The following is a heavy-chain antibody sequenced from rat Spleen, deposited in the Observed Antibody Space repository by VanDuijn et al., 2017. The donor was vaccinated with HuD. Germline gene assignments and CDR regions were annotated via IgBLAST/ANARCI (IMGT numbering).Heavy chain of an antibody. CDR1: GFSLTSYG. D-gene: IGHD2-1*01. CDR2: IWTGGNT. V-gene: IGHV2-30*01. CDR3: ARDLTNYAYTYGVMDA. Sequence: QVQLKESGPGLVQPSQTLSLTCTVSGFSLTSYGVSWVRQPTGKGLEWMGVIWTGGNTDYNSALKSRLRISRDTSKSQVFLKMNSLQTEDIATYYCARDLTNYAYTYGVMDAWGQGASVTVSS. J-gene: IGHJ4*01.